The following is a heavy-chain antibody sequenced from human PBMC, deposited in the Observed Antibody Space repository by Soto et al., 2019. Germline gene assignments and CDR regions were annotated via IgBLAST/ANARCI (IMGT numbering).Heavy chain of an antibody. CDR2: IYWDDDK. CDR3: VHIRYGSGLFDY. D-gene: IGHD3-10*01. Sequence: QITLKESGPTLVKPTQTLTLTCNFSGFSLSTSGVGVGWIRQPPGKALEWLALIYWDDDKRYSPSLRSRLTITKDTSKNQVVLTMTNMDPVDTATYYCVHIRYGSGLFDYWGQGTLVTVSS. V-gene: IGHV2-5*02. CDR1: GFSLSTSGVG. J-gene: IGHJ4*02.